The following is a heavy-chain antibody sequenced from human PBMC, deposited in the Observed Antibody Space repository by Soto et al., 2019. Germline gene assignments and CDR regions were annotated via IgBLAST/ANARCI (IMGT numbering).Heavy chain of an antibody. V-gene: IGHV1-69*02. D-gene: IGHD3-10*01. J-gene: IGHJ4*02. CDR1: GDTFSSYT. CDR3: ASSYGSGSRAFDS. CDR2: VIPMLSMS. Sequence: QVHLVQSGVEVKKPGSSVKVSCKASGDTFSSYTINWVRQAPGLGLEWMGRVIPMLSMSNYALKFQGRVTXTXDXATNTAYMELSSLRSEDTATYYWASSYGSGSRAFDSWGQGALVTVSS.